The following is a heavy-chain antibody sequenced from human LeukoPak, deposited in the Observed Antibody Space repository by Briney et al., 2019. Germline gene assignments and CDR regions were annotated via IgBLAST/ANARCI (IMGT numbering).Heavy chain of an antibody. V-gene: IGHV3-30*18. CDR3: AKDPGDY. Sequence: GGSLRLSCAASGFTFSSYGMHWVRQAPGKGLEWVAVISYDGSNKYYADSVKGRFTISRDNSKNTLYLQMNSLRAEDTAVYYCAKDPGDYWGQGTLVTVSS. J-gene: IGHJ4*02. CDR1: GFTFSSYG. CDR2: ISYDGSNK.